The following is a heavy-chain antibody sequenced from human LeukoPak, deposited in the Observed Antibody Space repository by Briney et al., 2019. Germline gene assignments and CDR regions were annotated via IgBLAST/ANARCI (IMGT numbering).Heavy chain of an antibody. CDR1: GFTFSSYS. J-gene: IGHJ4*02. CDR3: AREGVATSPFDY. D-gene: IGHD5-24*01. Sequence: PGGSLRRSCAASGFTFSSYSMNWVRQAPGQGLEWVSSISSSSSYIYYADSVKGRFTISRDNAKNSLYLQMNSLRAEDTAVYYCAREGVATSPFDYWGQGTLVTVSS. V-gene: IGHV3-21*01. CDR2: ISSSSSYI.